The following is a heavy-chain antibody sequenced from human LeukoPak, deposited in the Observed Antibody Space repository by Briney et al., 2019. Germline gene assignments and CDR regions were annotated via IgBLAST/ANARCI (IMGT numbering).Heavy chain of an antibody. CDR3: AKDEAYCGGDCYSGGYYYYYYMDV. CDR2: IRYDGSNK. Sequence: PGGPLRLSCAASGFTFSDSYMSWIRQAPGKGLEWVAFIRYDGSNKYYADSVKGRFTISRDNSKNTLYLQMNSLRAEDTAVYYCAKDEAYCGGDCYSGGYYYYYYMDVWGKGTTVTVSS. CDR1: GFTFSDSY. J-gene: IGHJ6*03. V-gene: IGHV3-30*02. D-gene: IGHD2-21*02.